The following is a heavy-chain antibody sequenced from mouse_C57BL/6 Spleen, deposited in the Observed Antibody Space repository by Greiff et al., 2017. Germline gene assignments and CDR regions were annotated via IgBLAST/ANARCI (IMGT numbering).Heavy chain of an antibody. CDR2: INPNNGGT. CDR1: GYTFTDYY. V-gene: IGHV1-26*01. Sequence: VQLQQSGPELVKPGASVKISCKASGYTFTDYYMNWVKQSHGKSLEWIGDINPNNGGTSYNQKFKGKATLTVDKSSSTAYMELRSLTSEDSAVYYCARGASTIGSYFDYWGQGTTLTVSS. CDR3: ARGASTIGSYFDY. D-gene: IGHD6-1*01. J-gene: IGHJ2*01.